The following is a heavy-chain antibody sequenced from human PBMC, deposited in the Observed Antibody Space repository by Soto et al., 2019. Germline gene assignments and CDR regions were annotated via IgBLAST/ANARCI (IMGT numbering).Heavy chain of an antibody. Sequence: EVQLVESGGGLVQPGGSLRLSCAASGFTFSSYWMHWVRQAPGKGLVWVSRINSDGSSTSYADSVKGRFTMSTDNAKNTLYLQMNSLRAEDTAGYYCVRTSLVVAAATREDYWGQGTLVTVSS. D-gene: IGHD2-15*01. CDR2: INSDGSST. CDR1: GFTFSSYW. CDR3: VRTSLVVAAATREDY. J-gene: IGHJ4*02. V-gene: IGHV3-74*01.